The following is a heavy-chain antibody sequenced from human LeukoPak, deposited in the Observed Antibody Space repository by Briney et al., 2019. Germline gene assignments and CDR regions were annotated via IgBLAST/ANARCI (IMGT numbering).Heavy chain of an antibody. CDR1: GFTFSDYY. J-gene: IGHJ1*01. CDR3: GNQCSGGTCPEH. D-gene: IGHD2-15*01. Sequence: PGGSLRLSCAASGFTFSDYYMNWIRQAPGKGLEWVGNIQYDGNVKHYVDSVRGRFTISRDNAKNSVYLQMNSLRAEDSAVYFCGNQCSGGTCPEHWGQGTQVTVSS. CDR2: IQYDGNVK. V-gene: IGHV3-7*01.